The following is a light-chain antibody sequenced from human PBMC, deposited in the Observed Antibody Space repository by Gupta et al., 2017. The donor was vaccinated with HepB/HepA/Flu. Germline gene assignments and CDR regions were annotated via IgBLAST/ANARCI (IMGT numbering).Light chain of an antibody. CDR1: QGLVYSDGNTY. CDR2: KVS. J-gene: IGKJ4*01. Sequence: DVVMTQSPLSLPVTLGQPVSISCRSSQGLVYSDGNTYLNCFHQRPGQSPRRLIYKVSNRDSGVPDRFSGSESGNMYTLRISRVEAEDVGIYYCRQAAHWPLTFGGGTKVEIK. V-gene: IGKV2-30*01. CDR3: RQAAHWPLT.